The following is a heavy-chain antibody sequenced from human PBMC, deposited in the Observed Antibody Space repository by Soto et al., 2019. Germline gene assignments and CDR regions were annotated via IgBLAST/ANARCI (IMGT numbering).Heavy chain of an antibody. D-gene: IGHD1-26*01. CDR3: ARGVRSGSSPYYYYAMDV. Sequence: EVQLVESGGGLVQPGGSLRLSCAASGFTFNIYWMHWVRQAPGKGLVWVSRINSDASSTNYADSVKGRFTISRDNAKNTXXLQMNSLRVEDTAVYYCARGVRSGSSPYYYYAMDVWGQGTTVTVSS. J-gene: IGHJ6*02. CDR2: INSDASST. V-gene: IGHV3-74*01. CDR1: GFTFNIYW.